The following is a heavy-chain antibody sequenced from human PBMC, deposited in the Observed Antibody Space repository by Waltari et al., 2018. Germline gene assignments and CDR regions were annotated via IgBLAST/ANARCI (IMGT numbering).Heavy chain of an antibody. V-gene: IGHV1-2*02. J-gene: IGHJ5*02. Sequence: QVQLVQSGSEVTKPGASVKASCKAPGYTSTGNYMHWVRQATGKGLEWMGWVNPNNGGTNYAQKFQGRVTMTRDTSISTAYMELSRLRSDDTAVYYCARNHADFPIYGSWGQGTLVTVSS. CDR3: ARNHADFPIYGS. CDR1: GYTSTGNY. CDR2: VNPNNGGT. D-gene: IGHD3-3*01.